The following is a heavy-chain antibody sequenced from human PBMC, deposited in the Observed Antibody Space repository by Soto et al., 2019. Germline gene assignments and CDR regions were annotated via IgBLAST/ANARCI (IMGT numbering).Heavy chain of an antibody. J-gene: IGHJ6*02. D-gene: IGHD6-19*01. CDR1: GFTFDDYT. CDR2: ISWDGGST. CDR3: AKDIAVAGTEFYYYGMDV. Sequence: PGGSLRLSCAASGFTFDDYTMHWVRQAPGKGLEWVSLISWDGGSTYYADSVKGRFTISRDNSKNSLYLQMNSLRTEDTALYYCAKDIAVAGTEFYYYGMDVWGQGTTVTV. V-gene: IGHV3-43*01.